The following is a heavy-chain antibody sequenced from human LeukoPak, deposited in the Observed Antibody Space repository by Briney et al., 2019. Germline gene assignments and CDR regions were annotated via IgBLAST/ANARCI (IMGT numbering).Heavy chain of an antibody. CDR3: ARGGTVVTPKAYNWFDP. CDR1: GGSISSYY. D-gene: IGHD4-23*01. CDR2: IYYSGST. Sequence: SETLSLTCTVSGGSISSYYWSWIRQPPGKGLEWIGYIYYSGSTNYNPSLKSRVTISVDTSKNQFSLKLSSVTAADTAVYYCARGGTVVTPKAYNWFDPWGQGTLVTVSS. J-gene: IGHJ5*02. V-gene: IGHV4-59*01.